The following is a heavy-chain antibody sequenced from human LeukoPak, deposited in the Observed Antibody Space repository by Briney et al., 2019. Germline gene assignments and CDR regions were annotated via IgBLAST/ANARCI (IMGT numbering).Heavy chain of an antibody. D-gene: IGHD2-2*02. V-gene: IGHV1-2*02. CDR3: ARGYQLLYGYYYYMDV. J-gene: IGHJ6*03. CDR1: GYTFTGYY. Sequence: ASVKVSCKASGYTFTGYYMHWVRQAPGQGLEWMGWINPNSGGTNYAQKFQGRVTMTRDTSISTAYMELSRLRSDDTAVYYCARGYQLLYGYYYYMDVWGKGTTVTVS. CDR2: INPNSGGT.